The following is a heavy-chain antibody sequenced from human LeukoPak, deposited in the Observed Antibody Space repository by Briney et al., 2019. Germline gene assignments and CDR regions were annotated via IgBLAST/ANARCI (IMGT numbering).Heavy chain of an antibody. CDR2: IYYSGST. CDR3: ARLPAGTWYFDY. CDR1: GGSISSTSYY. V-gene: IGHV4-39*01. D-gene: IGHD6-13*01. Sequence: SETLPLTCTVSGGSISSTSYYWGWIRQPPGKGLEWVAMIYYSGSTYYNPSLKSRVSISVDTSKNQVSLKVSSVTATDTAVYYCARLPAGTWYFDYWGQGALVTVSS. J-gene: IGHJ4*02.